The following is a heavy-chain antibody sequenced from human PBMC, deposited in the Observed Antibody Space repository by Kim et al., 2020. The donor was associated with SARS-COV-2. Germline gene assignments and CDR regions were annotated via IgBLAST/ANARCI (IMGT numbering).Heavy chain of an antibody. J-gene: IGHJ4*02. CDR3: ARASGWLLPDY. CDR2: T. V-gene: IGHV4-59*01. Sequence: TNYNPSLKSRVTISVDTSKTQFSLKLSSVTAADTAVYYCARASGWLLPDYWGQGTLVTVSS. D-gene: IGHD3-22*01.